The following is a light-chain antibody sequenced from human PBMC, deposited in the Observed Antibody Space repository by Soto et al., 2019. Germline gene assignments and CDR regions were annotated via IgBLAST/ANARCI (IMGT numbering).Light chain of an antibody. CDR1: QSISSY. J-gene: IGKJ1*01. CDR2: AAS. V-gene: IGKV1-39*01. CDR3: QQSHGTPWT. Sequence: DIRMTQSPSSLSASVGDRVTITCRASQSISSYLNWYQQQLGKAPKLLIYAASSLQSGVPSRFSGSGSGTDFALTISSLQPEDFATYFCQQSHGTPWTFGQGTEVEIK.